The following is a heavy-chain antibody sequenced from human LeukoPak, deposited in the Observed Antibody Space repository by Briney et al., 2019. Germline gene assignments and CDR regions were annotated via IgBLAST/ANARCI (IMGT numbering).Heavy chain of an antibody. CDR3: SRICKSSLDLYFYYMGV. D-gene: IGHD6-6*01. V-gene: IGHV3-49*05. Sequence: NPGRSLSLSCTASGFTFSDYAVIWFRQSPGKGLEWVSFIRSKAYGGTTEYAASVKGRYIISRDDSGGVAYLQMSSLSTEDTGVFYCSRICKSSLDLYFYYMGVWGKGTTVTVSS. CDR2: IRSKAYGGTT. J-gene: IGHJ6*03. CDR1: GFTFSDYA.